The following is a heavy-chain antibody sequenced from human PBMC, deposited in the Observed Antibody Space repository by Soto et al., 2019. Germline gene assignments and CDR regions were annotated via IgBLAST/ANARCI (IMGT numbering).Heavy chain of an antibody. D-gene: IGHD3-10*01. CDR2: IYSGGTT. Sequence: EVQLVESGGGLVQPGGSLRLSWEASGFTSRRNTMTWARQAPGKGLEWVSNIYSGGTTSYADSVKGRFTTSRDNSKNTLFLQMNSLRDDDTAVYYCASGASGNYRWGQGTLVTVSS. V-gene: IGHV3-66*01. CDR1: GFTSRRNT. J-gene: IGHJ4*02. CDR3: ASGASGNYR.